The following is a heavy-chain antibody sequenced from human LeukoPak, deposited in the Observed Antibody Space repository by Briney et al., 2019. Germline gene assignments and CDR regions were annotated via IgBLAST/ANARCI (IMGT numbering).Heavy chain of an antibody. Sequence: ASVKVSCKASGYTFTGYYMHWVRQAPGQGLEWMGIINPSGGSTSYAQNFQGRVTMTRDMSTSTVYMELSSLRSEDTAVYYCARVAIVGTTYFDYWGQGTLVTVSS. J-gene: IGHJ4*02. CDR1: GYTFTGYY. D-gene: IGHD1-26*01. CDR3: ARVAIVGTTYFDY. V-gene: IGHV1-46*01. CDR2: INPSGGST.